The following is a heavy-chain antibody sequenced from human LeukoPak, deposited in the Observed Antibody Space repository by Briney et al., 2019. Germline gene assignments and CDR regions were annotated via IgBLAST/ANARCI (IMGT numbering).Heavy chain of an antibody. CDR1: GFTFSSYA. Sequence: GGSLRLSCAASGFTFSSYAMSWVRQAPGKGLEWVSAISGSGGSTYYADSVKGRFTISRDNSKNTLYLQMNSLRAEDTAVYYCATETLGYCSSTSCYPDYWGQGTLVTVSS. J-gene: IGHJ4*02. V-gene: IGHV3-23*01. CDR3: ATETLGYCSSTSCYPDY. CDR2: ISGSGGST. D-gene: IGHD2-2*01.